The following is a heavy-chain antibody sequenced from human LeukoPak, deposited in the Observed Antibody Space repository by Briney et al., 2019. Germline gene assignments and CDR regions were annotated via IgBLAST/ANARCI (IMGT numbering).Heavy chain of an antibody. Sequence: GGSLRLSCAASGFTFSSYSMSWVRQAPGAGLEWVSSISGSGGSTYYADSVNGRFTISENNSKNTLYLQMNSRRAEDTAVYYCAKDSFATVTNGFDPWGQGTLVTVSS. CDR2: ISGSGGST. CDR3: AKDSFATVTNGFDP. D-gene: IGHD4-17*01. V-gene: IGHV3-23*01. CDR1: GFTFSSYS. J-gene: IGHJ5*02.